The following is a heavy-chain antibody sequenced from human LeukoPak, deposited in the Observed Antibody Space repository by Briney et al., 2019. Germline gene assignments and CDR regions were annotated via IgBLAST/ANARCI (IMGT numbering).Heavy chain of an antibody. V-gene: IGHV3-21*01. CDR2: ISSSSTYI. J-gene: IGHJ6*03. D-gene: IGHD3-3*01. CDR3: AREDFWSGYYYYMDV. Sequence: PGGSLRLSCAASGFTFSSYSMNWVRQAPGKGLEWVSSISSSSTYIYYADSVKGRFTISRDNAKNSLYLQMNSLRAEDTAVYYCAREDFWSGYYYYMDVWGKGTTVTVSS. CDR1: GFTFSSYS.